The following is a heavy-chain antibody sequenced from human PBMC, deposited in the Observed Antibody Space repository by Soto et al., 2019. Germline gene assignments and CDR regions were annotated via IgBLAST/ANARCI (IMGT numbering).Heavy chain of an antibody. J-gene: IGHJ4*02. Sequence: PGGSLRLSCAASGFTFSSYGMHWVRQAPGKGLEWVAVISYDGSNKYYADSVKGRFTISRDNSKNTLYLQMNSLRAEDTAVYYCAKESHGDYYFDYWGQGTLVTVSS. CDR1: GFTFSSYG. CDR3: AKESHGDYYFDY. V-gene: IGHV3-30*18. CDR2: ISYDGSNK. D-gene: IGHD4-17*01.